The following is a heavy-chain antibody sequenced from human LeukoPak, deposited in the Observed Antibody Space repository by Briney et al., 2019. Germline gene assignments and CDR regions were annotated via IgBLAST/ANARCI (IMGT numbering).Heavy chain of an antibody. D-gene: IGHD4-11*01. CDR1: GGSISSGDYY. CDR2: IYYSGST. CDR3: ARDSDYSNSWYYFDY. J-gene: IGHJ4*02. Sequence: TLSLTCTVSGGSISSGDYYWRWIRQPPGKGLEWIAYIYYSGSTYYNPSLKSRVTISVDTSKNQFSLKLSSVTAADTAVYYCARDSDYSNSWYYFDYWGQGTLVTVSS. V-gene: IGHV4-30-4*08.